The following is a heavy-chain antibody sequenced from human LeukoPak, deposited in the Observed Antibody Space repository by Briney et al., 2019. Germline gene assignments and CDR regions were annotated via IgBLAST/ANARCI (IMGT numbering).Heavy chain of an antibody. Sequence: GGSLRLSCAASGFTFTDYYMNWIRQAPGKGLEWVSYISSSGSTIYSADSVKGRFTISRDNAKNSLYLQMNSLRAEDTAVYYCASGESLVGANWFDPWGQGTLVTVSS. CDR3: ASGESLVGANWFDP. J-gene: IGHJ5*02. CDR2: ISSSGSTI. CDR1: GFTFTDYY. V-gene: IGHV3-11*01. D-gene: IGHD1-26*01.